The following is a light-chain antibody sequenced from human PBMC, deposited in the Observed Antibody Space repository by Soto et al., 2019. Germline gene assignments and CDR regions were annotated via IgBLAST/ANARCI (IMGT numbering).Light chain of an antibody. J-gene: IGLJ2*01. CDR2: GNS. V-gene: IGLV1-40*01. Sequence: QSVLTQPPSVSGAPGQRVTISCTGSSSNIGAGYDVHWYQQLPGTAPKLLIYGNSNRPSGVPDRFSGSKSGTSASLAITGLQAEDEADYYCQSYDSSLSAVVFGGWTKPTVL. CDR3: QSYDSSLSAVV. CDR1: SSNIGAGYD.